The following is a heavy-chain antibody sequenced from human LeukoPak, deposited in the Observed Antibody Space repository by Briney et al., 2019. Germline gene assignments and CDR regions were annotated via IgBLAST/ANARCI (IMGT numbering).Heavy chain of an antibody. CDR2: INHSGST. J-gene: IGHJ4*02. V-gene: IGHV4-34*01. Sequence: SETLSLTCAVYGGSFSGYYWSWIRQPPGKGLEWIGEINHSGSTNYNPSLKCRVTISVDTSKNQFSLKLSSVTAADTAVYYCARGEDYGDYVYWGQGTLVTVSS. CDR1: GGSFSGYY. CDR3: ARGEDYGDYVY. D-gene: IGHD4-17*01.